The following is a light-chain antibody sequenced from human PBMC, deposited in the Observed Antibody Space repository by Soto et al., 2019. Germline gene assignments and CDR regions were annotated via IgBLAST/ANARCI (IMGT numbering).Light chain of an antibody. CDR3: QAWDSSTEV. V-gene: IGLV3-1*01. Sequence: SYELSQPPSVSVSPGQTASITCSGDKLGDKYACWYQQKPGQSPELVIYQDSKRPSGIPERFSGSNSGNTATLTISGTQAMDEADYYCQAWDSSTEVFGGGTKLTV. CDR1: KLGDKY. CDR2: QDS. J-gene: IGLJ2*01.